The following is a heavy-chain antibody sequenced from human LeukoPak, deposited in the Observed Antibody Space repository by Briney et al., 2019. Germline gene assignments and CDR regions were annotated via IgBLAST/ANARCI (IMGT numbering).Heavy chain of an antibody. J-gene: IGHJ4*02. Sequence: PGGSLRLSCTASGITFSSYAMTWVRQAPGKGLEWVSTISGTGGTTYYADSVKGRFTISRDNSKNTLYLQMNSLRAEDTAVYYCAKDASDCGGDCYSNFWGQGTLLTVSS. CDR2: ISGTGGTT. CDR3: AKDASDCGGDCYSNF. V-gene: IGHV3-23*01. CDR1: GITFSSYA. D-gene: IGHD2-21*02.